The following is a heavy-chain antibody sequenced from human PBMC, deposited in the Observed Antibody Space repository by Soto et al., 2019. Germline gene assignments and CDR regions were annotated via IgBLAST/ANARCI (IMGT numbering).Heavy chain of an antibody. CDR1: GFTFSDHY. CDR2: ISSSGGYV. Sequence: QVQLEESGGGLVKPGGSLRLSCVASGFTFSDHYMAWIRQAPGKGLEWLSYISSSGGYVRYADSVKVRFTVSRDNAKKSLFVEMNSLRVEDTAVYYCARAPESGYSYGLDHWGQGTLVTVAS. D-gene: IGHD5-18*01. V-gene: IGHV3-11*06. CDR3: ARAPESGYSYGLDH. J-gene: IGHJ4*02.